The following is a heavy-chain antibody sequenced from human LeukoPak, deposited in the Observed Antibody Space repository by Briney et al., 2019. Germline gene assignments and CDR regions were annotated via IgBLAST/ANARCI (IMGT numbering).Heavy chain of an antibody. CDR3: AKDFWAGRYFDY. CDR2: ISGSGGST. J-gene: IGHJ4*02. V-gene: IGHV3-23*01. Sequence: GGSLRLSCAASGFTFSSYAMSWVRQAPGKGLEWVSAISGSGGSTYYADSVKGRFTISRGNSKNTLYLQMNSLRAEDTAVYYCAKDFWAGRYFDYWGQGTLVTVSS. CDR1: GFTFSSYA. D-gene: IGHD3-3*01.